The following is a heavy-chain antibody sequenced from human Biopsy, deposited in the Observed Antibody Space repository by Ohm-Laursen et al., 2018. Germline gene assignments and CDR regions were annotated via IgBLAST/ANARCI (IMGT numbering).Heavy chain of an antibody. CDR1: GGYISHYY. V-gene: IGHV4-4*07. CDR2: IYITGET. Sequence: SDTLSLTCTVSGGYISHYYWTWIRQPAGQGLEWIGSIYITGETDYNPSLKSRVTISVDTSKNQFSLRLNSVTAADTAVYYCARATNSTGWPYYYFYGMDVWGQGTTVTVSS. J-gene: IGHJ6*02. D-gene: IGHD2/OR15-2a*01. CDR3: ARATNSTGWPYYYFYGMDV.